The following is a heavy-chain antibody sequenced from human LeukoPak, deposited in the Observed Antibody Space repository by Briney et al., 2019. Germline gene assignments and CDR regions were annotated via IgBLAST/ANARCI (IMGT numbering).Heavy chain of an antibody. Sequence: ASVKVSCKASGGTFSSYAISWVRQAPGQGLEWMGRIIPILGIANYAQKFQGRVTITADKSTSTAYMELSSLRSEDTAVYYCARTIPEYASDPWGQGTLVTVSS. CDR2: IIPILGIA. J-gene: IGHJ5*02. D-gene: IGHD3-16*01. CDR1: GGTFSSYA. CDR3: ARTIPEYASDP. V-gene: IGHV1-69*04.